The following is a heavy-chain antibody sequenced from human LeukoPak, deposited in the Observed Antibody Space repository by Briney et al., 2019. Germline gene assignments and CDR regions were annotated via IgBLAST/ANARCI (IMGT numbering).Heavy chain of an antibody. V-gene: IGHV3-23*01. CDR1: GFTFSSYA. D-gene: IGHD4-17*01. CDR3: ARPMTTVTLYYDY. Sequence: GGSLRLSCAASGFTFSSYAMSWVRQAPGKGLEWVSAISGGGASTYYADSVKGRFTISRDNSKNTLYLQMNSLRAEDTAVYYCARPMTTVTLYYDYWGQGTLVTVSS. CDR2: ISGGGAST. J-gene: IGHJ4*02.